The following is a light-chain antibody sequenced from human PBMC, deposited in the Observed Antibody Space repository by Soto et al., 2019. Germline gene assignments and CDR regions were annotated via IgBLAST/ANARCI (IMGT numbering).Light chain of an antibody. CDR3: CSYAGRQRV. Sequence: QSVLTQPRSVSESPGQSVTISCTGTSSDVGNYNYVSWYQQHPGKAPKLIIYDVTKRPSGVPDRFSGSKSGNTASLTISGLQADDEADYYCCSYAGRQRVFGGGTKLTVL. J-gene: IGLJ3*02. CDR1: SSDVGNYNY. V-gene: IGLV2-11*01. CDR2: DVT.